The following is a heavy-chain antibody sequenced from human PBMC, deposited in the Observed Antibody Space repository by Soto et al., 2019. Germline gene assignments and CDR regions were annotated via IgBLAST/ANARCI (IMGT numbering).Heavy chain of an antibody. CDR1: GYTFTSYD. V-gene: IGHV1-8*01. D-gene: IGHD3-9*01. CDR3: ARGTGVLRYFDYMDV. CDR2: MSPNSGNT. J-gene: IGHJ6*03. Sequence: ASVKVSCKASGYTFTSYDINWVRQATGQGLEWMGWMSPNSGNTGYAQKFQGRVTMTRNTSISTAYMELSSLRSEDTAVYYCARGTGVLRYFDYMDVWGKGTTVTVSS.